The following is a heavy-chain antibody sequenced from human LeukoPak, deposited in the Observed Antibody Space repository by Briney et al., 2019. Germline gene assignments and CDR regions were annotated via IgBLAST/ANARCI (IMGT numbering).Heavy chain of an antibody. CDR3: ARRASIAAAGSSYYFDY. CDR1: GGSISPYY. V-gene: IGHV4-59*12. D-gene: IGHD6-13*01. CDR2: IYYSGRT. J-gene: IGHJ4*02. Sequence: SETLSLTCTVSGGSISPYYWSWIRQPPGKRLEYIGYIYYSGRTNYNPSLKSRVTISVDRSKNQFSLKLSSVTAADTAVYYCARRASIAAAGSSYYFDYWGQGTLVTVSS.